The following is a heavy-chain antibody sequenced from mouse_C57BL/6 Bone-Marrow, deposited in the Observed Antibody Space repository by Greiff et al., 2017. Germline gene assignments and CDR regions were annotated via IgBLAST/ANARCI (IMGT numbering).Heavy chain of an antibody. J-gene: IGHJ2*01. CDR1: GYSITSGYY. Sequence: ESGPGLVKPSQSLSLTCSVTGYSITSGYYWNWIRQFPGNKLEWMGYISYDGSNNYNPSLKNRISITRDTSKNQFFLKLNSVTTEDTATYYCARSPLLLRTFYFDYWGQGTTLTVSS. D-gene: IGHD1-1*01. CDR2: ISYDGSN. CDR3: ARSPLLLRTFYFDY. V-gene: IGHV3-6*01.